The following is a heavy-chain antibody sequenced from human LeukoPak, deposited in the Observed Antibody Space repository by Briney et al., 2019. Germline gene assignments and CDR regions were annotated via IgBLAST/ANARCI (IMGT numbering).Heavy chain of an antibody. CDR1: GFTFTTYS. CDR2: ISFDGNTE. CDR3: ARDGFVTYYYDSSGYYD. J-gene: IGHJ4*02. D-gene: IGHD3-22*01. V-gene: IGHV3-30*04. Sequence: PPGGSLRLSCAASGFTFTTYSLHWVRQAPGKGLEWVAAISFDGNTEHYESSVRGRFTISRDDSRNTLYLQMNSLRAEDTAVYYCARDGFVTYYYDSSGYYDWGQGTLVTVSS.